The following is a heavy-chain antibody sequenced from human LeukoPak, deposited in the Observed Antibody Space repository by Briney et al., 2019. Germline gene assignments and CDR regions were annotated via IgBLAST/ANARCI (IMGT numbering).Heavy chain of an antibody. CDR1: GFSFGNFW. CDR2: MKGDGSPT. CDR3: ARLFGGVTTFDY. D-gene: IGHD2-8*02. Sequence: GGSLRLSCAASGFSFGNFWMSWVGQAPGRGLQWLASMKGDGSPTYYVHSVKGRFIISRGNARNSLYLQMNSLRAEDTAVYYCARLFGGVTTFDYWGQGALVTVSS. J-gene: IGHJ4*02. V-gene: IGHV3-7*01.